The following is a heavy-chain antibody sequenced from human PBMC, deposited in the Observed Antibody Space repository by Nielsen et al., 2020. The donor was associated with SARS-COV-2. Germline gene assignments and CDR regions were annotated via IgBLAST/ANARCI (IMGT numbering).Heavy chain of an antibody. CDR1: GYMFTIYG. J-gene: IGHJ2*01. V-gene: IGHV1-18*01. Sequence: ASVKVSCKASGYMFTIYGISWVRQAPGQGLEWMGWISAFNGNTNYAQKLQGRVTMTTDTSTSTAYMELRGLRSDDTAVYYCARDHTMLRGRVLYFDLWGRGTLVTVSS. CDR3: ARDHTMLRGRVLYFDL. D-gene: IGHD3-10*01. CDR2: ISAFNGNT.